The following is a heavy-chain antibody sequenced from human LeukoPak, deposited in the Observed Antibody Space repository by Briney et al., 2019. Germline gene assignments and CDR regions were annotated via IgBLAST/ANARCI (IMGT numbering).Heavy chain of an antibody. V-gene: IGHV3-7*01. D-gene: IGHD3-3*01. CDR1: GFTFSSYW. Sequence: PGGSLRLSCAASGFTFSSYWMSWVRQAPGKGLEWVANIKQPATNQYYPAPVNGPFTISTDNAKISLYLQMNSLTAEDTAVYYCPRDTIFGSDYCGQGTLVTVSS. J-gene: IGHJ4*02. CDR3: PRDTIFGSDY. CDR2: IKQPATNQ.